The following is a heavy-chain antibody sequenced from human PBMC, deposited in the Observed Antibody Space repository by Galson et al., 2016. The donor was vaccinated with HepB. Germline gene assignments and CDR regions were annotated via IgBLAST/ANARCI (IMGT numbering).Heavy chain of an antibody. CDR3: AKAEKWEHDF. D-gene: IGHD1/OR15-1a*01. Sequence: SLRLSCAASGFSFSNSGMSWVRQAPGKGLEWVSGILGDGDTTYYADSVKGRFSISRDKSKNTLILQMNSLRAEDTAVYHCAKAEKWEHDFWGQGTLVTVSS. V-gene: IGHV3-23*01. CDR1: GFSFSNSG. J-gene: IGHJ4*02. CDR2: ILGDGDTT.